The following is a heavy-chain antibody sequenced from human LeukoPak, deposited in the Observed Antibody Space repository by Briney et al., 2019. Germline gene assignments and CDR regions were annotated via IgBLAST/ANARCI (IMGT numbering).Heavy chain of an antibody. CDR3: ARRGYSYANDY. D-gene: IGHD5-18*01. CDR2: IYYSGST. Sequence: SETLSLTCTVSGGSISSYYWSWIRQPPGKGLEWIGYIYYSGSTNYNPSLKSRVTISVDTSKNQFSLKLSSVTAADTAVYYCARRGYSYANDYWGQGTLVTVSS. V-gene: IGHV4-59*01. J-gene: IGHJ4*02. CDR1: GGSISSYY.